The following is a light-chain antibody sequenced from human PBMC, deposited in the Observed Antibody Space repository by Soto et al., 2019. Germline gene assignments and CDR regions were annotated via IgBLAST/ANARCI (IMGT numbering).Light chain of an antibody. CDR2: EVT. CDR1: NSDVNNYDY. V-gene: IGLV2-14*01. J-gene: IGLJ2*01. Sequence: QSALTQPASVSGSPGQSITLSCTGANSDVNNYDYVSWYRQYPGLAPQLIISEVTNRPSVISDRFSGSKSANTAYLTISGLQAEDEAHYYCCSHTISGSGTPVFGGGPKLTVL. CDR3: CSHTISGSGTPV.